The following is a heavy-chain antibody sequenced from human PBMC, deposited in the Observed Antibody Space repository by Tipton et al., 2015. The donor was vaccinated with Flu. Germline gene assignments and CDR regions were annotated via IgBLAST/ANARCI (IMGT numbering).Heavy chain of an antibody. D-gene: IGHD3-10*01. J-gene: IGHJ4*02. CDR3: ARDKVGSVHDF. Sequence: QSGPEVKKPGASVKVSCKASGYTFTNYGMTWVRQAPGQGLEWMGWTSAYNENTVYAQNFQGRVTMTTDTSTSTVYMELRSLRSDDTAVYYCARDKVGSVHDFWGQGTLVTVSS. CDR2: TSAYNENT. CDR1: GYTFTNYG. V-gene: IGHV1-18*01.